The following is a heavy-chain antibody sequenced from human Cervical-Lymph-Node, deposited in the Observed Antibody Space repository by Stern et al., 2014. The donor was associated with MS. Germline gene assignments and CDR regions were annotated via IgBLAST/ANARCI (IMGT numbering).Heavy chain of an antibody. CDR2: IYWDDDK. Sequence: ESGPTLVKPTQTLTLTCTFSGFSLRTSGLGVGWIRQPPGKALEWLALIYWDDDKRYSPSLESRLTITTDTSKNQVVLTMTDVDPVDTATYYCAHSHDEYGDYFGYWGQGTLVTVSS. CDR3: AHSHDEYGDYFGY. D-gene: IGHD4-17*01. CDR1: GFSLRTSGLG. V-gene: IGHV2-5*02. J-gene: IGHJ4*02.